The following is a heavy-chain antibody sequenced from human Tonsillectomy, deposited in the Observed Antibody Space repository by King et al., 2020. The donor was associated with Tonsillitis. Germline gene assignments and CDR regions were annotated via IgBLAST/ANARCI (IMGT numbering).Heavy chain of an antibody. V-gene: IGHV4-30-2*01. CDR1: GDSISSGGYS. CDR3: ARGGGYYTYYFDY. J-gene: IGHJ4*02. D-gene: IGHD3-3*01. Sequence: VQLQESGSGLVKPSQALSLTCAVSGDSISSGGYSWSWIRQPPGKGLEWIGYIYHSGSTYYNPSLKSRVTVSVDRSKNQFSLKLTSVTAADTAVYYCARGGGYYTYYFDYWGQGTLVTVSS. CDR2: IYHSGST.